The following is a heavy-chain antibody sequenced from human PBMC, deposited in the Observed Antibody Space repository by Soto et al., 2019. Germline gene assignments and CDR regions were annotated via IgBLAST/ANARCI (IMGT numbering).Heavy chain of an antibody. CDR2: IYYTGNT. V-gene: IGHV4-59*08. J-gene: IGHJ4*02. D-gene: IGHD3-16*01. CDR3: ARLPRLGNHPPFDY. CDR1: GDSITGHY. Sequence: QVQLQESGPGLVKPSETLSLTCIVSGDSITGHYWSWVRQSPGKGLESIGYIYYTGNTIVNPSLKDRATMSVHTSKNQFSLNQRSVSVADTAVYYWARLPRLGNHPPFDYWGQGALVTVSS.